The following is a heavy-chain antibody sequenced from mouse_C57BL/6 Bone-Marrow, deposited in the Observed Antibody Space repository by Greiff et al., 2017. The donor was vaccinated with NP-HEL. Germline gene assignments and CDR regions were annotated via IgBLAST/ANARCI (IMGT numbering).Heavy chain of an antibody. J-gene: IGHJ4*01. CDR1: GYSFTSYW. CDR2: IHPNSGST. Sequence: QVQLQQPGAELVKPGASVKLSCKASGYSFTSYWMHWVKQRPGQGLEWIGMIHPNSGSTNYNEKFKSKATLTVDKSSSTAYMQLSGLTSEDSAVYYCAKEDSYWIFYYAMDYWGQGTSVTVSS. CDR3: AKEDSYWIFYYAMDY. D-gene: IGHD2-12*01. V-gene: IGHV1-64*01.